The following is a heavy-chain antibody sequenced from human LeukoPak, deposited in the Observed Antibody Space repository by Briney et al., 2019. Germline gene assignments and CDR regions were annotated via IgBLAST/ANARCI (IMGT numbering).Heavy chain of an antibody. V-gene: IGHV3-23*01. D-gene: IGHD2-21*01. CDR3: AKSDCGSDGCKLLNY. CDR2: ISGSGDAT. J-gene: IGHJ4*02. Sequence: GGSLRLSCAASGFTFTNHAMSWVRQAPGKGLEWVSAISGSGDATKYADSVKGQFTISRDNFKNTVSLQMINLRAEDTAVYFCAKSDCGSDGCKLLNYWGQGILVTVSS. CDR1: GFTFTNHA.